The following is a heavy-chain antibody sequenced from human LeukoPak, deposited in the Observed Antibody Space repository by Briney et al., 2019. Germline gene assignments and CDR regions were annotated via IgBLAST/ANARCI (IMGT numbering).Heavy chain of an antibody. CDR3: ARNALVEQLWETHYYYYYYMDV. V-gene: IGHV1-2*02. D-gene: IGHD5-18*01. J-gene: IGHJ6*03. CDR1: GYTFTGYY. CDR2: INPNSGGT. Sequence: GASVKVSCEASGYTFTGYYMHWVRQAPGQGLEWMGWINPNSGGTNYAQKVQGRVTMTRDTSISTAYMELSRLRSDDTAVYYCARNALVEQLWETHYYYYYYMDVWGKGTTVTISS.